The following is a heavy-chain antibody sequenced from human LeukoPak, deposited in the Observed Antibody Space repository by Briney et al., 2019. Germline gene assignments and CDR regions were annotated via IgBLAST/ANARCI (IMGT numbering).Heavy chain of an antibody. J-gene: IGHJ4*02. CDR2: ISYDGSNK. Sequence: GGSLRLSCAASGFTFSSYAMHWVRQAPGKGLEWVAVISYDGSNKYYADSVKGRFTISRDNAKNSLYLQMNSLRAEDTALYYCARGYFVRNDYWGQGTLVTVSS. V-gene: IGHV3-30*04. D-gene: IGHD3-10*02. CDR1: GFTFSSYA. CDR3: ARGYFVRNDY.